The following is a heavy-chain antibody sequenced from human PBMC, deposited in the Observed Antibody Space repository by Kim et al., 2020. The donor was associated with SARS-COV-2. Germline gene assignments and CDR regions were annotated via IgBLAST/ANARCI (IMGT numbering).Heavy chain of an antibody. J-gene: IGHJ4*02. Sequence: GSNYYTPSLKSRVTISVDTSKNQFSLKLSSVTAADTAVYYCARQTDAFDYWGQGTLVTVSS. V-gene: IGHV4-39*01. CDR3: ARQTDAFDY. CDR2: GSN.